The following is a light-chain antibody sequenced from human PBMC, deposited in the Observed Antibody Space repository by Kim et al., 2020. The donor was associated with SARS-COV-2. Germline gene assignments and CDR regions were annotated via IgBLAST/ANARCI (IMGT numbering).Light chain of an antibody. CDR1: NSNIGSHT. V-gene: IGLV1-44*01. J-gene: IGLJ3*02. CDR3: AAWDASLNGWV. Sequence: GQRVTIACSGSNSNIGSHTVNWYQHFPGTAPKLLIYANSHRPSGVPDRFSGSKSDSSASLAISGLQSEDEADYYCAAWDASLNGWVFGGGTQLTVL. CDR2: ANS.